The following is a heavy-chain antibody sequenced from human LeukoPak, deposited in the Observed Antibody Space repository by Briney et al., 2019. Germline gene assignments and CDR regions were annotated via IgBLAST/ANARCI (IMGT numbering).Heavy chain of an antibody. CDR3: AGDSKTDGGNPDY. CDR1: GFTFDDYG. V-gene: IGHV3-20*01. J-gene: IGHJ4*02. D-gene: IGHD4-23*01. CDR2: INWNGGST. Sequence: GGFLRLSCAASGFTFDDYGMSWVRQAPGKGLEWVSGINWNGGSTGYADSVKGRFTISRDNAKNSLYLQMNSLRAEDTALYHCAGDSKTDGGNPDYWGQGTLVTVSS.